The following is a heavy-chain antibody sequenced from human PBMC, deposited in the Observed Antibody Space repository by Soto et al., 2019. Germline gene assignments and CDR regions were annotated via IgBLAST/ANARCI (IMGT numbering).Heavy chain of an antibody. Sequence: HVQLVQSGAEVRKPGSSVTISCKASGGPFSRYTFTWVRQAPGQGLEWMGGITPILGSANYAQKFQGRVTITADETTTTVKMQLSSLRSEDTAVFYCARHVASLGPTEYSYYGMHAWGQGTSVIVSS. CDR3: ARHVASLGPTEYSYYGMHA. CDR1: GGPFSRYT. V-gene: IGHV1-69*01. J-gene: IGHJ6*02. CDR2: ITPILGSA. D-gene: IGHD3-16*01.